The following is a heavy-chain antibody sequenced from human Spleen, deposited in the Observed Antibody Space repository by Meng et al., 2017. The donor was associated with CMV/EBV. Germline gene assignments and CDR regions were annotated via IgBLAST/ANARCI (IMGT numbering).Heavy chain of an antibody. J-gene: IGHJ5*02. CDR2: IFHTGST. CDR3: ARDLSDFWTGYYVNWFGP. D-gene: IGHD3/OR15-3a*01. V-gene: IGHV4-34*12. CDR1: GGSFSGYY. Sequence: SETLSLTCAVYGGSFSGYYWAWIRQPPGKGLEWVGSIFHTGSTYYNPSLKSRVTISVDTSKNHFSLKVNSLTAADTAVYYCARDLSDFWTGYYVNWFGPWGQGTLVTVSS.